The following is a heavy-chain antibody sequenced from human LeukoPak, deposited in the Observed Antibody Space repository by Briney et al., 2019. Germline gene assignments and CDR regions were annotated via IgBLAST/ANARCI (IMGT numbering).Heavy chain of an antibody. J-gene: IGHJ6*03. CDR2: IRYDGSNK. Sequence: PGGSLRLSCAASGFTFSSYGMHWVRQAPGKGLEWVAFIRYDGSNKYYADSVKGRFTISRDNSKNTLYLQMNSLRAEDTAVYYCARDEATVSSYYYYYYMDVWGKGTTVTVSS. CDR3: ARDEATVSSYYYYYYMDV. D-gene: IGHD4-11*01. CDR1: GFTFSSYG. V-gene: IGHV3-30*02.